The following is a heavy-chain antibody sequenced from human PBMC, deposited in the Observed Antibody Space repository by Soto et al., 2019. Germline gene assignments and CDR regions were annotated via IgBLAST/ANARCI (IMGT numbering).Heavy chain of an antibody. CDR3: AILTVAGTYGRYYYYYYMDV. V-gene: IGHV1-18*01. J-gene: IGHJ6*03. D-gene: IGHD6-19*01. CDR1: GYTFTSYG. CDR2: ISAYNGNT. Sequence: ASVKVSCKASGYTFTSYGISWVRQAPGQGLEWMGWISAYNGNTNYAQKLQGRVTMTTDTSTSTAYMELRSLRSDDTAVYYFAILTVAGTYGRYYYYYYMDVWGKGTMVTVSS.